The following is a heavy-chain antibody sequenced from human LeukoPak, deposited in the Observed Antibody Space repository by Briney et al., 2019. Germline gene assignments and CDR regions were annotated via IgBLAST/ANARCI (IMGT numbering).Heavy chain of an antibody. V-gene: IGHV3-9*03. Sequence: PGGSLRLSCAASGFTFDDYAMHWVRQAPGKGLEWVSGISWNSGSIGYADSVKGRFTTSRDNAKNSLYLQMNSLRAEDMALYYCAKARFSSSWYSGSYFDYWGQGTLVTVSS. CDR3: AKARFSSSWYSGSYFDY. CDR1: GFTFDDYA. CDR2: ISWNSGSI. J-gene: IGHJ4*02. D-gene: IGHD6-13*01.